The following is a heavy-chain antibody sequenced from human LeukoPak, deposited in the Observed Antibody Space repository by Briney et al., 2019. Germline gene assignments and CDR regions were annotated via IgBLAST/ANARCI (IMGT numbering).Heavy chain of an antibody. CDR3: ARVGYDYGGHYYYYMDV. D-gene: IGHD5-12*01. V-gene: IGHV1-69*13. CDR1: GGTFSSYA. Sequence: SVKVSCKASGGTFSSYAISWVRQAPGQGLEWMGGIIPIFGTANYAQKFQGRVTITADESTSTAYMELSSLRSEDTAVYYCARVGYDYGGHYYYYMDVWGRGTTVTVSS. J-gene: IGHJ6*03. CDR2: IIPIFGTA.